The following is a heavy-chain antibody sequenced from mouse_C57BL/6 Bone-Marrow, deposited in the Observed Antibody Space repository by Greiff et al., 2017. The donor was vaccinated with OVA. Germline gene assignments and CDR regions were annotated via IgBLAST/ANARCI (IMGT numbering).Heavy chain of an antibody. CDR1: GYTFTDYY. D-gene: IGHD2-5*01. CDR3: ARLAYYSNSYAMDY. CDR2: INPNNGGT. Sequence: VQLQQSGPELVKPGASVKISCKASGYTFTDYYMNWVKQSHGKSLEWIGDINPNNGGTSYNQKFKGKATLTVDKSSSTAYMELRSLTSEDSAVYYCARLAYYSNSYAMDYWGQGTSVTVSS. V-gene: IGHV1-26*01. J-gene: IGHJ4*01.